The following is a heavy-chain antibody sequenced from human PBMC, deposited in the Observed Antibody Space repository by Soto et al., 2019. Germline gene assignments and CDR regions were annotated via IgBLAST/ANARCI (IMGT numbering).Heavy chain of an antibody. CDR2: TYYRSKWYN. CDR3: ARDRSSWYFRGGDPEYFQH. V-gene: IGHV6-1*01. D-gene: IGHD6-13*01. CDR1: GDSVSSNSAA. J-gene: IGHJ1*01. Sequence: KQSQTLSLTCAISGDSVSSNSAAWNWIRQSPSRGLEWLGRTYYRSKWYNDYAVSVKSRITINPDTSKNQFSLQLNSVTPEDTAVYYCARDRSSWYFRGGDPEYFQHWGQGTLVTVSS.